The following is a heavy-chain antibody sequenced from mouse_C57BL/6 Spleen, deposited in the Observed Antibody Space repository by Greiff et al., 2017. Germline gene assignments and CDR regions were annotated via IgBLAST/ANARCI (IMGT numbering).Heavy chain of an antibody. CDR3: ARFGLYAMDY. CDR2: IYPGSGNT. CDR1: GYTFTDYY. J-gene: IGHJ4*01. Sequence: QVQLQQSGPELVKPGASVKLSCKASGYTFTDYYINWVKQRPGQGLEWIARIYPGSGNTYYNEKFKGKATLTAEKSSSTAYMQLSSLTSEDSAVYFCARFGLYAMDYWGQGTSVTVSS. V-gene: IGHV1-76*01.